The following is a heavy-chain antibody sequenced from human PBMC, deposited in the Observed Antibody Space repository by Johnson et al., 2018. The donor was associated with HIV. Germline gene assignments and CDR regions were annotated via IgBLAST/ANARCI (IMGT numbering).Heavy chain of an antibody. V-gene: IGHV3-30*03. J-gene: IGHJ3*02. Sequence: QVQLVESGGGVVQPGRSLRLSCAASGFTFSTYGMHWVRQAPGKGLEWVGVISYDGSNKDYGDSVKGRFTISRDNSKNTLYLHMNSLRAEDTAVYYWARDGWDWLSSTALDIWGQVSMVTFTS. CDR3: ARDGWDWLSSTALDI. D-gene: IGHD3-3*01. CDR1: GFTFSTYG. CDR2: ISYDGSNK.